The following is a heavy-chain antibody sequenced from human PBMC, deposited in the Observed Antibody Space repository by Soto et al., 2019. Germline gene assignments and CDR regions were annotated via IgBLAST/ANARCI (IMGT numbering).Heavy chain of an antibody. CDR1: GYSFTSYG. CDR2: ISAYNGNT. Sequence: GESLKISCKGSGYSFTSYGISWVRQAPGQGLEWMGWISAYNGNTNYAQKLQGRVTMTTDTSTSTAYMELRSLRSDDTAVYYCAREGGSYDPPAFDIWGQGTMVTVSS. V-gene: IGHV1-18*01. D-gene: IGHD1-26*01. CDR3: AREGGSYDPPAFDI. J-gene: IGHJ3*02.